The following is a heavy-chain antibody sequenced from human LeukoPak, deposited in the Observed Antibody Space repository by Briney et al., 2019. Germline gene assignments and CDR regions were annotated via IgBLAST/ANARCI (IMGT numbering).Heavy chain of an antibody. V-gene: IGHV3-30*18. D-gene: IGHD2-15*01. CDR2: ISYDGSNK. J-gene: IGHJ4*02. CDR1: GFTFSSYG. Sequence: GGSLRLSCAASGFTFSSYGMHWVRQAPGKGLEWVAVISYDGSNKYYADSVKGRFTISRDNSKNTLYLQMNSLRAEDTAVYYCAKERADIVVVVAARRFWDYWGQGTLVTVSS. CDR3: AKERADIVVVVAARRFWDY.